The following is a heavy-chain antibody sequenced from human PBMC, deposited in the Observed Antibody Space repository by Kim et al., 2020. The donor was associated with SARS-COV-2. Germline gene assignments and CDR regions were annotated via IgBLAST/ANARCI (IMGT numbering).Heavy chain of an antibody. CDR2: IKSKTDGGTT. D-gene: IGHD5-12*01. CDR3: TTAFVVATVFLDY. V-gene: IGHV3-15*01. CDR1: GFTFSNAW. J-gene: IGHJ4*02. Sequence: GGSLRLSCAASGFTFSNAWMSWVRQAPGKGLEWVGRIKSKTDGGTTDYAAPVKGRFTISRDDSKNTLYLQMNSLKTEDTAVYYCTTAFVVATVFLDYWGQGTLVTVSS.